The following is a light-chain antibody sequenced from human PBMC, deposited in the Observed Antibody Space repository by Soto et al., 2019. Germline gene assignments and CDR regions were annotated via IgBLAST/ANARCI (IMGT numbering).Light chain of an antibody. V-gene: IGKV4-1*01. CDR1: QSVLYSSDNKNY. CDR2: WAS. CDR3: QQYYSSPWT. Sequence: DIVMTQSPDSLAVSLGERATINCKSRQSVLYSSDNKNYLVWYQQKPGQPPKLLIYWASTRESGVPDRFSGSGSGTDFTFTISSLQAEDVAVYYCQQYYSSPWTFGQGTKVEIK. J-gene: IGKJ1*01.